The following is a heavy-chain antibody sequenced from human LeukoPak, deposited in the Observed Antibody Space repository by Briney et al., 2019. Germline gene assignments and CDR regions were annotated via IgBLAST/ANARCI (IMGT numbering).Heavy chain of an antibody. J-gene: IGHJ6*02. CDR1: GFTFSSYA. Sequence: GGSLRLSCAASGFTFSSYAMHWVRQAPGKGLEWVAVISCDGSNKYYADSVKGRFTISRDNSKNTLYLQMNSLRAEDTAVYYCARDRGGYCSSTSCYTTGIYYYYGMDVWGQGTTVTVSS. CDR2: ISCDGSNK. CDR3: ARDRGGYCSSTSCYTTGIYYYYGMDV. D-gene: IGHD2-2*02. V-gene: IGHV3-30-3*01.